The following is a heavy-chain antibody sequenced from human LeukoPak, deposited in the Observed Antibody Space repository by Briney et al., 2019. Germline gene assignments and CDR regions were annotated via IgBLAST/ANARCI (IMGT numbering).Heavy chain of an antibody. CDR3: ARDPDYYDSSGYYDY. Sequence: SVKVSCKASGCTFSSYAISWVRQAPGQGLEWMGRIIPVFGTANYAQKFQGRVTITTDESTSTAYMELSSLRSEDTAVYYCARDPDYYDSSGYYDYWGQGTLVTVSS. J-gene: IGHJ4*02. V-gene: IGHV1-69*05. CDR2: IIPVFGTA. CDR1: GCTFSSYA. D-gene: IGHD3-22*01.